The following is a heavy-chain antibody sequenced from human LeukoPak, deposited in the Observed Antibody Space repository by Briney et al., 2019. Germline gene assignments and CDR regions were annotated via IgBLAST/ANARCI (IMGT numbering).Heavy chain of an antibody. V-gene: IGHV3-53*01. D-gene: IGHD4-23*01. CDR3: ARVSGGSGKTRWGGFDY. CDR2: IYTGGST. J-gene: IGHJ4*02. Sequence: GGSLRLSCAASGFIVSNNYMSWVRQAPGKGLEWVSTIYTGGSTYYLDSVKGRFTISRDDSKNTLYLQMNDLRAEDTAVYYWARVSGGSGKTRWGGFDYWGQGTLVTVSS. CDR1: GFIVSNNY.